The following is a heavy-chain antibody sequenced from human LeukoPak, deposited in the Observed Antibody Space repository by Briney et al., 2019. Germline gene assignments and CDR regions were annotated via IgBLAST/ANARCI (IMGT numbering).Heavy chain of an antibody. V-gene: IGHV3-48*03. Sequence: GGSLRLSCAASGFTFSSYEMNWVRQAPGNGLEWVSYISSSGSTIYYADSVKGRFTISRDNATNSLYLQMNSLRAADTAVYYCARVSHSNGDPFDYWGQGTLVTVSS. J-gene: IGHJ4*02. CDR2: ISSSGSTI. CDR3: ARVSHSNGDPFDY. D-gene: IGHD2-21*01. CDR1: GFTFSSYE.